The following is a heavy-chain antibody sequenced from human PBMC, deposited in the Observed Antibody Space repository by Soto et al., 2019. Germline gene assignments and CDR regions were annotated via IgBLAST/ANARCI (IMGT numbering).Heavy chain of an antibody. D-gene: IGHD5-12*01. CDR1: GYRFSDYY. CDR3: ARESGGATATLDYYYFYMDV. Sequence: QVQLVQSGAEVKKPGASVTVSCKASGYRFSDYYLHWVRQAPGQGPEWMGWMNPNSGDTKYAQKFNGRLTMTRDTSVRTAFMELNWLKSDDTAVYYCARESGGATATLDYYYFYMDVWGIGTTVTVSS. J-gene: IGHJ6*03. CDR2: MNPNSGDT. V-gene: IGHV1-2*02.